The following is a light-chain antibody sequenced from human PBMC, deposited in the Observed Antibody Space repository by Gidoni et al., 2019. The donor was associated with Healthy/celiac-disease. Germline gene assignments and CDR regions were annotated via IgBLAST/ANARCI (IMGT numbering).Light chain of an antibody. CDR3: QQYGSSPMYT. CDR2: GAS. Sequence: DIVLTPSPGTLSLSPGERATLSCRASQSVSSSYLAWYQQKPGQAPRLLIYGASSRATGIPDRFSGSGSGTDFTLTISRLEPEDFAVYYCQQYGSSPMYTFXXXTKLEIK. CDR1: QSVSSSY. J-gene: IGKJ2*01. V-gene: IGKV3-20*01.